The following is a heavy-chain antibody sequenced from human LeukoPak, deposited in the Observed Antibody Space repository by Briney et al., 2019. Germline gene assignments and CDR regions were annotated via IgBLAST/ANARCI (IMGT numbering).Heavy chain of an antibody. J-gene: IGHJ4*02. Sequence: PSETLSLTCTVSGGSISSYYWSWIRQPAGKGLEWIGRIYTSGSTNYNPSLKSRVTMSVDTSKNQFSLKLSSVTAADTAVYYCARVGWPTVVKGYYFDYWGQGTLVTVSS. CDR2: IYTSGST. V-gene: IGHV4-4*07. CDR1: GGSISSYY. CDR3: ARVGWPTVVKGYYFDY. D-gene: IGHD4-23*01.